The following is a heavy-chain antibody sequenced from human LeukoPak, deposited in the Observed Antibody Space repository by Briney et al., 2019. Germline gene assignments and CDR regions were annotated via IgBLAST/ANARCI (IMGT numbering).Heavy chain of an antibody. CDR2: ISAYNGNT. J-gene: IGHJ4*02. V-gene: IGHV1-18*01. Sequence: ASVKVSCKASGSTFTSYGISWVRQAPGPGLEGMGWISAYNGNTNYAHKLQGRVTMTTDTSTSTAYMELRSLRSDDTAVYYCARDFAGGVATTGYFDYWGQGTLVTVSS. D-gene: IGHD5-12*01. CDR1: GSTFTSYG. CDR3: ARDFAGGVATTGYFDY.